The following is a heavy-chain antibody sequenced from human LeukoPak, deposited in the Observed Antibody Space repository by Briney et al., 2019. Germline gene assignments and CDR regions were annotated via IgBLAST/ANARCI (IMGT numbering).Heavy chain of an antibody. CDR3: ASLDSSGWPYYYYYYGMDV. D-gene: IGHD6-19*01. CDR2: ISSSSCYI. J-gene: IGHJ6*02. Sequence: PGGSLRLSCAASGFTFSSYSMNWVRQAPGKGLEWVSSISSSSCYIYYADSVKGRFTISRDNAKNSLYLQMNSLRAEDTAVYYCASLDSSGWPYYYYYYGMDVWGQGTTVTVSS. V-gene: IGHV3-21*01. CDR1: GFTFSSYS.